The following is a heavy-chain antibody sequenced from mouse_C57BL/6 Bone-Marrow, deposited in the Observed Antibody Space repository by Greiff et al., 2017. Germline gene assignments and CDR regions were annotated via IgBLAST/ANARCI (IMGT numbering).Heavy chain of an antibody. CDR3: ARSKNGDSGFAY. CDR1: GYAFTNYL. D-gene: IGHD4-1*01. J-gene: IGHJ3*01. Sequence: VQLQQSGAELVRPGTSVKVSCKASGYAFTNYLIEWVKQRPGQGLEWIGVINPGSGGTNYNEKFKGKATLTADKSSSTAYMQLSSLTSEDSAVYFCARSKNGDSGFAYWGQGTLVTVSA. V-gene: IGHV1-54*01. CDR2: INPGSGGT.